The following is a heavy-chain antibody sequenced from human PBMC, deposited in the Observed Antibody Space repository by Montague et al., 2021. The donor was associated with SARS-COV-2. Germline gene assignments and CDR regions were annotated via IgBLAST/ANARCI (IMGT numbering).Heavy chain of an antibody. V-gene: IGHV4-34*01. CDR3: ARGSTVTNY. CDR2: KKNSGST. J-gene: IGHJ4*02. D-gene: IGHD4-17*01. Sequence: KKNSGSTNYNPSLKSRVTISVDTSKNQFSLKLSSVTAADTAVYYCARGSTVTNYWGQGTLVTVS.